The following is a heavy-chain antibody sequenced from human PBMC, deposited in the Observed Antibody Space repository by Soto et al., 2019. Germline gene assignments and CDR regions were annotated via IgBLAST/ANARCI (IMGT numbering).Heavy chain of an antibody. Sequence: QVQLQQWGAGLLKPSETLSLTCAVYGGSFSGYYWSWIRQPPGKGLEWIGEINHSGSTNYNPSLKSLVTISVDTSKNQFSLKLSSVTAADTAVYYCARGNFDYGDYALSCWGQGTLVTVSS. D-gene: IGHD4-17*01. J-gene: IGHJ4*02. CDR1: GGSFSGYY. V-gene: IGHV4-34*01. CDR3: ARGNFDYGDYALSC. CDR2: INHSGST.